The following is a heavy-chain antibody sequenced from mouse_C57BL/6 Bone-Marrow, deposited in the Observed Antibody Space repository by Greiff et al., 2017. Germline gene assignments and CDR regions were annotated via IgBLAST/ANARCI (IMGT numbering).Heavy chain of an antibody. CDR3: ARDGAYYRSYFDY. Sequence: QVQLQQPGAELVMPGASVKLSCKASGYTFTSYWMHWVKQRPGQGLEWIGEIDPSDSYTNYNQKFKGKSTLTVDKSSSTAYMQLSSLSSEDSAVYYWARDGAYYRSYFDYWGQGTTVTVSA. V-gene: IGHV1-69*01. CDR2: IDPSDSYT. CDR1: GYTFTSYW. J-gene: IGHJ2*01. D-gene: IGHD2-12*01.